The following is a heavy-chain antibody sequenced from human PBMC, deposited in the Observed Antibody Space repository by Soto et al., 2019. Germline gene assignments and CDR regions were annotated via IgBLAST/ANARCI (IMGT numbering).Heavy chain of an antibody. Sequence: SETLSLTCTVSGGSISSGGYYWSWIRQHPGKGLEWIGYIYYSGSTYYNPSLKSRVTISVDTSKNQFSLKLSSVTAADTAVYYCAREYHGGNSAWFDPWGQGTLVTVSS. CDR3: AREYHGGNSAWFDP. CDR1: GGSISSGGYY. CDR2: IYYSGST. D-gene: IGHD2-21*02. V-gene: IGHV4-31*03. J-gene: IGHJ5*02.